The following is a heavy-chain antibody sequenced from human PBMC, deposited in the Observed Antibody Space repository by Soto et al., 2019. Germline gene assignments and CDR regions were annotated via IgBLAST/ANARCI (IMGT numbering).Heavy chain of an antibody. D-gene: IGHD6-13*01. Sequence: SETLSLTCTVSGGSISSSSYYWGWIRQPPGKGLEWIGSIYYSGSTYYNPSLKSRVTISVDTSKDQFSLKLSSVTAADTAVYYCAREHRTYSSSWGNWFDPWGQGTLVTVSS. CDR1: GGSISSSSYY. CDR2: IYYSGST. V-gene: IGHV4-39*02. CDR3: AREHRTYSSSWGNWFDP. J-gene: IGHJ5*02.